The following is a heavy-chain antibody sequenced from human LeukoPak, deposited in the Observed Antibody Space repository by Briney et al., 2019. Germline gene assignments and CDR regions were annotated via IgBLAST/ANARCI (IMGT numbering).Heavy chain of an antibody. D-gene: IGHD3-22*01. CDR2: ISGSGGST. CDR1: GFTFSSYA. Sequence: GGSLRLSCAASGFTFSSYAMSWVRRAPGKGLEWVSAISGSGGSTYYADSVKGRFTISRDNSKNTMYLQMNSLRAEDTAVYYCAKGTNYYDTSGYHHFDHWGQGTLVTVSS. V-gene: IGHV3-23*01. CDR3: AKGTNYYDTSGYHHFDH. J-gene: IGHJ4*02.